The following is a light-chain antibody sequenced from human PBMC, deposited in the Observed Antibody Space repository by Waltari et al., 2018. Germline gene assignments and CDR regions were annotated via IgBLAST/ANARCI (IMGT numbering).Light chain of an antibody. Sequence: QSVLTQSPSASGTPGQRVTISCSGGSSNIGSKTVNWYQQLPGTAPKLLIYSNIQRPSGVPDRFSASKSGTSASLAISGLQSEDEADYYCATWDDSLNGVVFGGGTKLTVL. CDR1: SSNIGSKT. J-gene: IGLJ2*01. CDR3: ATWDDSLNGVV. CDR2: SNI. V-gene: IGLV1-44*01.